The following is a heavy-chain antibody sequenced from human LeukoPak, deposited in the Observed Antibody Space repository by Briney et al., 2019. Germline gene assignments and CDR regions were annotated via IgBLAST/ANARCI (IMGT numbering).Heavy chain of an antibody. D-gene: IGHD2-15*01. CDR3: AREREGYCSGGSCYYYYMDV. V-gene: IGHV4-61*01. Sequence: SETLSLTCAVSGYPISSGYYWGWIRQPPGKGLEWIGYIYYSGSTNYNPSLKSRVTISVDTSKNQFSLKLSSVTAADTAVYYCAREREGYCSGGSCYYYYMDVWGKGTTVTVSS. CDR2: IYYSGST. CDR1: GYPISSGYY. J-gene: IGHJ6*03.